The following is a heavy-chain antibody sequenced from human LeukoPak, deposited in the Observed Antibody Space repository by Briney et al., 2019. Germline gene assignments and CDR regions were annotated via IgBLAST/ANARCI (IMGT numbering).Heavy chain of an antibody. CDR2: INHSGST. D-gene: IGHD2-2*01. CDR1: GGSFSGYY. J-gene: IGHJ5*02. Sequence: SETLSPTCAVYGGSFSGYYWSWIRQPPGKGLEWIGEINHSGSTNYNPSLKSRVTISVDTSKNQFSLKLSSVTAADTAVYYCARGGYCSSTSCSRSWFDPWGQGTLVTVSS. V-gene: IGHV4-34*01. CDR3: ARGGYCSSTSCSRSWFDP.